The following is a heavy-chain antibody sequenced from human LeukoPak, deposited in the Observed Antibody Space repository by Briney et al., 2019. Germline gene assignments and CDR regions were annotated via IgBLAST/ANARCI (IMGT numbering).Heavy chain of an antibody. J-gene: IGHJ4*02. V-gene: IGHV1-8*03. Sequence: ASVKVSCKASGYTFTSYDINWVRQATGQGLEWMGWMNPNSGNTGYAQKFQGRVTITRNTSISTAYMELSSLRSEDTAVYYCARVSEKWEHYFDYWGQGTLVTVSS. CDR3: ARVSEKWEHYFDY. CDR2: MNPNSGNT. D-gene: IGHD1-26*01. CDR1: GYTFTSYD.